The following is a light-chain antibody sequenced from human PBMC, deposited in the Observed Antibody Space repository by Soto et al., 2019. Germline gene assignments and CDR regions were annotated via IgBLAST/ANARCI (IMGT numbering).Light chain of an antibody. J-gene: IGKJ5*01. CDR2: WAS. Sequence: DIVITESPDSLPVSLGERATINCKSGQSVLSSSNNKNYLAWYQQRPGQPPKLLIYWASTRESGVPDRFSGSGSGTDFTLTIGSLQAEDVAVYYCQQYYTTPAITIGQGTRLEIK. V-gene: IGKV4-1*01. CDR1: QSVLSSSNNKNY. CDR3: QQYYTTPAIT.